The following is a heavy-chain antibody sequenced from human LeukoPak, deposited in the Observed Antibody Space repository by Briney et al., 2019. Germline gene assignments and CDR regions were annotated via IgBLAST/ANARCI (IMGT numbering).Heavy chain of an antibody. CDR1: GGTFSSYA. D-gene: IGHD3-10*01. Sequence: ASVKVSCKASGGTFSSYAISWLRQAPGQGLEWMGGIIPIFGTANYAQKFQGRVTITADESTSTAYMELSSLRSEDTAVYYCARVVYGSGSYSWFDPWGQGTLVTVSS. J-gene: IGHJ5*02. CDR3: ARVVYGSGSYSWFDP. V-gene: IGHV1-69*01. CDR2: IIPIFGTA.